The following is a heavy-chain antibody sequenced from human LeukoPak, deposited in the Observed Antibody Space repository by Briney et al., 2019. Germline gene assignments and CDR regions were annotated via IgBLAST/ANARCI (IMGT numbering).Heavy chain of an antibody. V-gene: IGHV3-74*01. J-gene: IGHJ4*02. Sequence: GGSLRLSCAASGFTFRAHWMHWVRQAPGKGLMWVSHINSDGSGTTYADSVKGRFTISRDNAKNTLYLQMNSLRAEDTAVYYCARDRGYSFDYWAQGTLVTVSS. CDR1: GFTFRAHW. CDR3: ARDRGYSFDY. CDR2: INSDGSGT. D-gene: IGHD5-18*01.